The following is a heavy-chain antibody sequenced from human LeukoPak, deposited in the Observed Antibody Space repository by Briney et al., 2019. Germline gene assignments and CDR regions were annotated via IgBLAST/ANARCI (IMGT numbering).Heavy chain of an antibody. CDR1: GFIFSAHA. Sequence: GGSLRLSCAASGFIFSAHAVSWVRQAPGKGLEWVSTISGSGGSTYYADSVKGRFTISRDSSKNTVYLQVNSLRVDDTAVYYCAKSGVGGVIAIRRPFDYWGQGTLVTVSS. D-gene: IGHD3-16*01. CDR2: ISGSGGST. CDR3: AKSGVGGVIAIRRPFDY. J-gene: IGHJ4*02. V-gene: IGHV3-23*01.